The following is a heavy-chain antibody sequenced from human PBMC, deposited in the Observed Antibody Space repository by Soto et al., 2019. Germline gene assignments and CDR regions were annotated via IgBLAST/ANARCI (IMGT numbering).Heavy chain of an antibody. CDR2: IIPILGIA. CDR3: ASDRGDGYNNY. V-gene: IGHV1-69*02. J-gene: IGHJ4*02. D-gene: IGHD3-10*01. CDR1: GGTFSSYT. Sequence: QVQLVQSGAEVKKPGSSVKVSCKASGGTFSSYTISWVRQAPGQGLEWMGRIIPILGIANYAQKFQGRFTITADKSTSTAYMERSSMRSEDTAVYYCASDRGDGYNNYWGQGTLVTISS.